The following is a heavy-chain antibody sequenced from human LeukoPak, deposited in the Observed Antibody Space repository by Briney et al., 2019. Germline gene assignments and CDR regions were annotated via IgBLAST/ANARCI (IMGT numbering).Heavy chain of an antibody. CDR1: GFTFSSYN. J-gene: IGHJ3*02. CDR2: ISSSRSSI. D-gene: IGHD2-15*01. Sequence: GGSLRLSCAASGFTFSSYNMHWVRQAPGKGLEWVSYISSSRSSIYYADSVEGRFTISRDNAKSSLYLQMNSLKFEDTAVYYCARHSLHAFDIWGQGTMVTVSS. CDR3: ARHSLHAFDI. V-gene: IGHV3-48*04.